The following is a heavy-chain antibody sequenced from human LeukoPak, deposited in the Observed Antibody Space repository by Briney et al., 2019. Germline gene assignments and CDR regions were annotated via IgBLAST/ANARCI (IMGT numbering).Heavy chain of an antibody. J-gene: IGHJ6*02. CDR2: INPSGGRT. CDR1: GYTFTSHY. V-gene: IGHV1-46*01. Sequence: GASVKVSCKASGYTFTSHYMHWVRQAPGQGLEWMGIINPSGGRTSYPQKFRGRVTMTRDTSTGTVYMELSSLRSEDTAVYYRARGPDYYDSSGSDYYGMDVWAKGPRSPSP. CDR3: ARGPDYYDSSGSDYYGMDV. D-gene: IGHD3-22*01.